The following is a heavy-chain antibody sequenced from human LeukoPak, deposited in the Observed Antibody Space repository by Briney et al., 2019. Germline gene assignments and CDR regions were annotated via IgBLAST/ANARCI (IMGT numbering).Heavy chain of an antibody. CDR3: ARHAIDGSGYYFDYFDY. J-gene: IGHJ4*02. D-gene: IGHD3-22*01. V-gene: IGHV4-39*01. Sequence: NPSETLSLTCTVSGGSISSYSYYWGWIRQPPGKGLEWVGSIYYSGSTYYNPSLKSRVTISVDTSKSQFSLKLTSVTAADTAVYYCARHAIDGSGYYFDYFDYWGQGTLVTVSS. CDR2: IYYSGST. CDR1: GGSISSYSYY.